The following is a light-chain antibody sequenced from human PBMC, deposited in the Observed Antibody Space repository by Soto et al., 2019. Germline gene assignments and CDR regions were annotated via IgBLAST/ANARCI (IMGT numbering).Light chain of an antibody. CDR3: QQYGTSPFT. Sequence: EIVLTQSPGTLSLSPGERATLSCRASQSVSSSYLAWYQQKPGQAPRLLIYRTSNRATGIPDRFSGSGSGTDFTLTVSRLEPEDFAVFYCQQYGTSPFTFGQGTKLEIK. CDR1: QSVSSSY. V-gene: IGKV3-20*01. CDR2: RTS. J-gene: IGKJ2*01.